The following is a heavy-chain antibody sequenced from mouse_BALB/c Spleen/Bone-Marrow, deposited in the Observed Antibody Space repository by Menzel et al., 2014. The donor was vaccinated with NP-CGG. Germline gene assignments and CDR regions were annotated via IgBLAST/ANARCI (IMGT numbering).Heavy chain of an antibody. CDR2: IRNKANGYTT. J-gene: IGHJ2*01. CDR3: ARDKGRVFFDY. V-gene: IGHV7-3*02. Sequence: EVQLVESGGGLVQPGGSLRLSCATSGFTFTDYYMNWVRQPPGKALEWLGFIRNKANGYTTEYSASVKGRFTISRDNSQNILYLQMNTLRAEDSATYYCARDKGRVFFDYWCQGTTLTVSS. CDR1: GFTFTDYY.